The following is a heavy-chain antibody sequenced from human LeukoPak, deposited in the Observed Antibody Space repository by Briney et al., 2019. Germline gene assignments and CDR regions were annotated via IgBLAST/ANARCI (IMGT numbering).Heavy chain of an antibody. Sequence: GGSLRLSCAASGFTFSNAWMSWVRQAPGKGLEWVGRIKSKTDGGTTDYAAPVKGRFTISRDDSKNTLYLQMNSLRAEDTAVYYCAKSIKRHTISEYYFDYWGQGTLVTVSS. D-gene: IGHD3-9*01. V-gene: IGHV3-15*01. CDR2: IKSKTDGGTT. CDR1: GFTFSNAW. J-gene: IGHJ4*02. CDR3: AKSIKRHTISEYYFDY.